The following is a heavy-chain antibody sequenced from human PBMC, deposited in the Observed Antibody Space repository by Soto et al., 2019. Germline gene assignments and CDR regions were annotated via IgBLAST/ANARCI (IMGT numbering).Heavy chain of an antibody. CDR1: GFTFSLYA. CDR2: ISSSGSTI. D-gene: IGHD4-17*01. V-gene: IGHV3-48*03. Sequence: EVQLVESGGGLVQPGGSLRLSCAASGFTFSLYAMNWVRQAPGKGLKWVSYISSSGSTIYYADSVKGRFTISRDNAKNSLYLQMHSLRAEDTAVYYCARDGYGDPYYYYAMDVWGQGTTVTVSS. J-gene: IGHJ6*02. CDR3: ARDGYGDPYYYYAMDV.